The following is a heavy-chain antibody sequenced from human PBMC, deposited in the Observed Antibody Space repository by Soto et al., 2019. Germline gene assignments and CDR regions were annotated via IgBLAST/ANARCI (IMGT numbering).Heavy chain of an antibody. CDR3: ARNHEGSGCFRFDY. D-gene: IGHD6-19*01. Sequence: ASVKVSCKTSGYTFTRYSISWVRQAPGQGLEWMGWISAYNGDTNYAQNLQGRVTMTTDASTSTAYMELRSLRSDDTAMYYYARNHEGSGCFRFDYWG. J-gene: IGHJ4*01. V-gene: IGHV1-18*01. CDR1: GYTFTRYS. CDR2: ISAYNGDT.